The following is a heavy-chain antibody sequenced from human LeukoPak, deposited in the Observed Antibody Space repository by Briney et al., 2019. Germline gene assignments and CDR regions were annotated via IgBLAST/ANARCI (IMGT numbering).Heavy chain of an antibody. J-gene: IGHJ5*02. V-gene: IGHV3-21*04. CDR2: ISSSSSYI. CDR3: AKELYNWNYVRWFDP. Sequence: GGSLRLSCAASGFTFSSYSMNWVRQAPGKGLEWVSSISSSSSYIYYADSVKGRFTISRDNAKNSLYLQMNSLRAEDTAVYYCAKELYNWNYVRWFDPWGQGTLVTVSS. D-gene: IGHD1-7*01. CDR1: GFTFSSYS.